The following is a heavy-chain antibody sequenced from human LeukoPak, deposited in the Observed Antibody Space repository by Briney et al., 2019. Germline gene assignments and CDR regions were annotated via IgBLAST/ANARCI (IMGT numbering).Heavy chain of an antibody. J-gene: IGHJ3*02. CDR1: GFTIRSYA. D-gene: IGHD3-10*01. CDR3: AKSGGMVRGVIRAFDI. CDR2: ISGSGGST. V-gene: IGHV3-23*01. Sequence: GVSLRLFCAASGFTIRSYAMSWVRQARGKGLEWVSAISGSGGSTYYADSVKGRFTISRDNSKNTLYLQMNSLRAEDTAVYYCAKSGGMVRGVIRAFDIWGQGTMVTVSS.